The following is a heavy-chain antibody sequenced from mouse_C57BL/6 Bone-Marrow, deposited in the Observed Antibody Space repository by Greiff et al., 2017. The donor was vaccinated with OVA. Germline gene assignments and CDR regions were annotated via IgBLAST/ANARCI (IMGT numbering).Heavy chain of an antibody. CDR3: ARSYLLLRWGYFDY. J-gene: IGHJ2*01. CDR1: GYTFTSYW. Sequence: VQLQQPGAELVRPGTSVKLSCEASGYTFTSYWMHWVKQRPGQGLEWIGVIDPSDSYTNYNQKFKGKATLTVDTSSSTAYMQLSSLTSEDSAVYYCARSYLLLRWGYFDYWGQGTTLTVSS. D-gene: IGHD1-1*01. V-gene: IGHV1-59*01. CDR2: IDPSDSYT.